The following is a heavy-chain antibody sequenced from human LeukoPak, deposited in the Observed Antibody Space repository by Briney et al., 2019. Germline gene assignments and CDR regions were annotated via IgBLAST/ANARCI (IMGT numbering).Heavy chain of an antibody. Sequence: SETLSLTCAVCGGSFSGYYWSWIRQPPGKGLEWIGEINHSGSTNYNPSLKSRVTISVDTSKNQFSLKLSSVTAADTAVYYCARKLRGRNISPKAYFDYWGQGTLVTVSS. D-gene: IGHD2/OR15-2a*01. V-gene: IGHV4-34*01. CDR1: GGSFSGYY. CDR3: ARKLRGRNISPKAYFDY. J-gene: IGHJ4*02. CDR2: INHSGST.